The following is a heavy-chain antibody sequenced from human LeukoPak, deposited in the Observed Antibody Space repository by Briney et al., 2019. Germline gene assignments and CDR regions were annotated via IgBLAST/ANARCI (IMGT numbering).Heavy chain of an antibody. CDR2: FYYGERS. V-gene: IGHV4-59*08. CDR1: GASIDKNH. CDR3: ARHFGTGDNFDY. Sequence: SETLSLTCTVSGASIDKNHWSWIRQAPGKGLECIGNFYYGERSNYNPSLKSRVTISVDTSKNQFSLKLTSVTAADTAVYYCARHFGTGDNFDYWGQGTLLIVSS. D-gene: IGHD1-1*01. J-gene: IGHJ4*02.